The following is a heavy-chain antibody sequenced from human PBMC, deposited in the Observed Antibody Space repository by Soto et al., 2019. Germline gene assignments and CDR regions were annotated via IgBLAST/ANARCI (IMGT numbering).Heavy chain of an antibody. CDR3: AAQSPRFSYP. CDR2: IIPIFGTA. D-gene: IGHD3-10*01. V-gene: IGHV1-69*06. J-gene: IGHJ5*02. CDR1: GGTFSSYA. Sequence: SVKASCKASGGTFSSYAISWVRQAPGQGLEWMGGIIPIFGTANYAQKFQGRVTITADKSTSTAYMELSSLRSEDTAVYYCAAQSPRFSYPWGQGTLFTVSS.